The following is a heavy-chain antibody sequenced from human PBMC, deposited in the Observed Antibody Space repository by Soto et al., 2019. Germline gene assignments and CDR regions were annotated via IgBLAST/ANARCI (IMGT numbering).Heavy chain of an antibody. Sequence: SVKVSCKASGGTFSSYAISWVRQAPGQGLEWMGGIIPIFGTANYAQKFQGRVTITADESTSTAYMELSSLRSEDTAVYYCARAFRDFWSGYNYYYGMDVWGQGTTVTVSS. J-gene: IGHJ6*02. V-gene: IGHV1-69*13. CDR3: ARAFRDFWSGYNYYYGMDV. CDR1: GGTFSSYA. CDR2: IIPIFGTA. D-gene: IGHD3-3*01.